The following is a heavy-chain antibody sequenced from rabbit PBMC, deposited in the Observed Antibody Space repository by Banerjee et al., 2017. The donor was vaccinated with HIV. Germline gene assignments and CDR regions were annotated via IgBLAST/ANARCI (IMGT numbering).Heavy chain of an antibody. Sequence: QEQLEESGGDLVKPEGSLTLTCKASGFSFSSGYDMCWVRQAPGKGLEWIGCIYTGSSSTYYASWAKGRFTISKTSSTTVTLQMTSLTAADTATYCCARGDDYGDYVGDYFNLWGPGTLVTVS. CDR2: IYTGSSST. V-gene: IGHV1S45*01. CDR1: GFSFSSGYD. CDR3: ARGDDYGDYVGDYFNL. D-gene: IGHD2-1*01. J-gene: IGHJ4*01.